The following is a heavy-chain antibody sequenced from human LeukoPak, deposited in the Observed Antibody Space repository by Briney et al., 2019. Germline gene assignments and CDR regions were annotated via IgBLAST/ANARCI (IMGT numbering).Heavy chain of an antibody. CDR2: ISGSGGST. V-gene: IGHV3-23*01. D-gene: IGHD6-6*01. Sequence: GGSLRLSCAASGFTFSSYAMSWVRQAPGKGLEWVSAISGSGGSTYYADSVKGRFTISRDNSKNTLYLQMNSLRAEDTAVYYWAKDPQLVPLNFDYSGQGTLVTVSS. CDR3: AKDPQLVPLNFDY. J-gene: IGHJ4*02. CDR1: GFTFSSYA.